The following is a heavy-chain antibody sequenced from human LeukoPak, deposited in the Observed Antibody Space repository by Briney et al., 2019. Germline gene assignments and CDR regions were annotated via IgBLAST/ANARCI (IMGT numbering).Heavy chain of an antibody. Sequence: GGSLRLSCAASGFTFSSYSMNWVRQAPGKGLEWVSSISSSSSYICYADSVKGRFTISRDNAKNSLYLQMNSLRAEDTAVYYCATSSDYGDYRTVDYWGQGTLVTVSS. J-gene: IGHJ4*02. CDR1: GFTFSSYS. CDR3: ATSSDYGDYRTVDY. CDR2: ISSSSSYI. D-gene: IGHD4-17*01. V-gene: IGHV3-21*01.